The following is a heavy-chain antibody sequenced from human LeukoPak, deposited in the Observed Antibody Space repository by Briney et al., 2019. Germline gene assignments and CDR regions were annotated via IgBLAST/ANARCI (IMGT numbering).Heavy chain of an antibody. D-gene: IGHD6-19*01. CDR2: IYYKGST. CDR3: ARDSIGLDAFDI. Sequence: PSETLSLTCSVSGGSISTYYWSWIRQPPGKGLEWIGYIYYKGSTNYNPSLKSRVTISVDTSKHQFSLNLTSVTAADTAVYYCARDSIGLDAFDIWGPGTTVTVSS. V-gene: IGHV4-59*01. J-gene: IGHJ3*02. CDR1: GGSISTYY.